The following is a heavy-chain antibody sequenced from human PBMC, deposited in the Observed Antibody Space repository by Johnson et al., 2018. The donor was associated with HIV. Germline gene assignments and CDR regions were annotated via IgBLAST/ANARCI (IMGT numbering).Heavy chain of an antibody. CDR3: ARAEIDEGRVGDFAFDI. V-gene: IGHV3-66*01. Sequence: VQLVESGGGLVQPGGSLRLSCAASGFTVSSNYMSWVRQAPGKGLEWVSVIYSGGSTYYADSVKGSFTISRDNSKNTLYLQMDSLRAEDTAVYYCARAEIDEGRVGDFAFDIWGRGTMVTVSS. D-gene: IGHD3-10*01. J-gene: IGHJ3*02. CDR2: IYSGGST. CDR1: GFTVSSNY.